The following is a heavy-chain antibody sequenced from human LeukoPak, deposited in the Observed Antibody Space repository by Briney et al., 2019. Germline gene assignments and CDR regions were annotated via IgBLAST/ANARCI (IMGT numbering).Heavy chain of an antibody. J-gene: IGHJ4*02. Sequence: VASVKVSCKASGYTFSTYYMHWVRQAPGQGLEWMGIINPSGGSTSHAQKFQGRVTMTRDTSTSTVYMELSSLRSEDTAVYYCARDGNGDYDVWGQGTLVTVSS. D-gene: IGHD4-17*01. CDR3: ARDGNGDYDV. CDR1: GYTFSTYY. CDR2: INPSGGST. V-gene: IGHV1-46*01.